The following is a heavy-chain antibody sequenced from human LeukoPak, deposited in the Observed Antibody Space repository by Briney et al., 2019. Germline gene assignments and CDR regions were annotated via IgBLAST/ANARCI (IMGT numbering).Heavy chain of an antibody. CDR2: ISVYNGNT. D-gene: IGHD3-10*01. Sequence: ASVKVSCKASGYSFNNFGISWVRQAPGEGLEWMGGISVYNGNTNYAQKLQGRVTMTTDTSTTTAYMELRSLRSDDTAVYYCARDLGGLLWFGELVDYWGQGTLVTVSS. V-gene: IGHV1-18*01. J-gene: IGHJ4*02. CDR3: ARDLGGLLWFGELVDY. CDR1: GYSFNNFG.